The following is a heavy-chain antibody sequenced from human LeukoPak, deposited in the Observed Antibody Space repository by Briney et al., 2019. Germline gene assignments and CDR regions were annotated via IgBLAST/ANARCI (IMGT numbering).Heavy chain of an antibody. J-gene: IGHJ5*02. D-gene: IGHD4-17*01. V-gene: IGHV1-18*01. Sequence: ASVTVSCKASGYTFTSYGISWVRQAPGQGLEWMGWISAYNGNTNYAQKLQGRVTMTTDTSTSTAYMELRSLRSDDTAVYYCARAMTTVTKNWFDPWGQGTLVTVSS. CDR1: GYTFTSYG. CDR3: ARAMTTVTKNWFDP. CDR2: ISAYNGNT.